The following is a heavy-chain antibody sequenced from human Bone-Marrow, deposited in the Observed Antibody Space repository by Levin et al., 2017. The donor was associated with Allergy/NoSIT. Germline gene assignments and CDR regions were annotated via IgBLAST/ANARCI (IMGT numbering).Heavy chain of an antibody. V-gene: IGHV3-21*01. CDR3: ARDLSPQVSPPRDFAFDY. J-gene: IGHJ4*02. CDR1: GFSFSSYS. CDR2: IGSGTSYI. Sequence: GESLKISCAASGFSFSSYSMNWVRQGPGKGLEWVSSIGSGTSYIYYVDSVKGRFTISRDNAKNSLYLQMTSLRVEDTAVYYCARDLSPQVSPPRDFAFDYWGQGTLVTVS. D-gene: IGHD3/OR15-3a*01.